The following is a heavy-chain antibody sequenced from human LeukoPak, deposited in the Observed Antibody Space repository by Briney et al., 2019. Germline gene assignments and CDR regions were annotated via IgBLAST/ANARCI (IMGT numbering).Heavy chain of an antibody. V-gene: IGHV4-34*01. D-gene: IGHD4-17*01. Sequence: SETLSLTCAIHGGSLSGSYWTWIRQPPGNGLEWIGEINYSGTTNFNPSLKSRVIILADTSKNQFSLKLASVTAADTAVYYCARDNEYGARVLDFWGQGTLVTVSS. CDR3: ARDNEYGARVLDF. CDR1: GGSLSGSY. CDR2: INYSGTT. J-gene: IGHJ4*02.